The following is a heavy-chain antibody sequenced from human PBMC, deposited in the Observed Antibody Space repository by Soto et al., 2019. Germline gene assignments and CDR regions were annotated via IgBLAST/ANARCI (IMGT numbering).Heavy chain of an antibody. CDR1: GYTFTSYA. Sequence: ASVKVSCKASGYTFTSYAMHWVRQAPGQRLEWMGWINAGNGNTKYSQKFQGRVTITRDTSASTAYMELSSLRSEDTAVYYCARAPVRGGYEVGWFDPWGQGTLVTVSS. CDR2: INAGNGNT. D-gene: IGHD5-12*01. CDR3: ARAPVRGGYEVGWFDP. J-gene: IGHJ5*02. V-gene: IGHV1-3*01.